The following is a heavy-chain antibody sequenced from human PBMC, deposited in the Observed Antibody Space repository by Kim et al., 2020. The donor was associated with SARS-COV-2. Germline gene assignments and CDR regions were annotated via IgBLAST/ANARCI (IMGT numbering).Heavy chain of an antibody. Sequence: GGSLRLSCAASGFTFSSYAMHWVRQAPGKGLEWVAVISFDGTNKYYADSVKGRFSISRDNSKNTLYLQMSSLRAEDTSLYYCARGLSSRQSYFDCWGQGTLVTVSS. D-gene: IGHD6-13*01. CDR3: ARGLSSRQSYFDC. V-gene: IGHV3-30-3*01. J-gene: IGHJ4*02. CDR2: ISFDGTNK. CDR1: GFTFSSYA.